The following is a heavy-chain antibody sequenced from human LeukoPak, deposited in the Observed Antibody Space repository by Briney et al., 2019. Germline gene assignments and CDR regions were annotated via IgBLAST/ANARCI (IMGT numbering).Heavy chain of an antibody. CDR2: TYYRSKWYN. D-gene: IGHD5-18*01. V-gene: IGHV6-1*01. CDR1: GDSVSSNIAA. Sequence: SQTLSLTCAISGDSVSSNIAAWNWIRQSPSRGLEWLGRTYYRSKWYNDYAVSVKSRITINPDTSKNQFSLQLNSVTPEDTAVYYCAREDTAAPYYYYGMDVWGQGTTVTVSS. J-gene: IGHJ6*02. CDR3: AREDTAAPYYYYGMDV.